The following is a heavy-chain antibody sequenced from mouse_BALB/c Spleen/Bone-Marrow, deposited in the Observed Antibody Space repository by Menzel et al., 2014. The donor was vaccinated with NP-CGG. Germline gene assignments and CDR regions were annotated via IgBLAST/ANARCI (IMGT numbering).Heavy chain of an antibody. CDR3: AMITTY. CDR2: IDPENGNT. CDR1: GFNIKDYY. D-gene: IGHD2-4*01. Sequence: VQLKESGAELVRPGALVKLSCKASGFNIKDYYMHWVKQGPEQGLEWIGWIDPENGNTIYDPKFQGKASITADTSSNTAYLQLSSLTSEDTAVYYCAMITTYWGQGTTLTVSS. J-gene: IGHJ2*01. V-gene: IGHV14-1*02.